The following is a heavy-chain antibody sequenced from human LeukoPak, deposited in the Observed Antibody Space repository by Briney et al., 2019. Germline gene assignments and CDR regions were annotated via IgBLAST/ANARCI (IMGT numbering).Heavy chain of an antibody. CDR1: GGSISSGTYY. CDR3: ASERGDYSNWFDP. D-gene: IGHD4-11*01. V-gene: IGHV4-39*01. CDR2: IYYSGST. J-gene: IGHJ5*02. Sequence: PSETLSLTCTVSGGSISSGTYYWGWIRQPPGKGLEWIGSIYYSGSTYYNPSLKSRVTISVDTSKNQFSLKLSSVTAADTAVYYCASERGDYSNWFDPWGQGTLVTVSS.